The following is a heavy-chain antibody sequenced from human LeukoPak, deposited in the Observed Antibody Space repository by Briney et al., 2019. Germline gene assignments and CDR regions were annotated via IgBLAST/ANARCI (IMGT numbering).Heavy chain of an antibody. CDR3: ASRRRWARPGVPAATYYYYGMDV. D-gene: IGHD2-2*01. CDR2: INHSGST. Sequence: SETLSLTCAVYGGSFSGYYWSWIRQPPGKGLEWIGEINHSGSTNYNSSLKSRVTISVDTSKNQFSLKLSSVTAADTAVYYCASRRRWARPGVPAATYYYYGMDVWGKGTTVTVSS. J-gene: IGHJ6*04. CDR1: GGSFSGYY. V-gene: IGHV4-34*01.